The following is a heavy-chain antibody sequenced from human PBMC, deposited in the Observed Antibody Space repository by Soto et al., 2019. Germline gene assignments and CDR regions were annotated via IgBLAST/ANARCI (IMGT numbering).Heavy chain of an antibody. CDR2: INPNSGGT. J-gene: IGHJ6*02. CDR1: GYTFTGYY. D-gene: IGHD3-3*01. Sequence: ASVKVSCKASGYTFTGYYMHWVRQAPGQGLEWMGWINPNSGGTNYAQKFQGWVTMTRDTAISTAYMELSRLRSDDTAVDDCARSYYDFWSGSTKTAINYYYGMDVWGQGTTVTVSS. V-gene: IGHV1-2*04. CDR3: ARSYYDFWSGSTKTAINYYYGMDV.